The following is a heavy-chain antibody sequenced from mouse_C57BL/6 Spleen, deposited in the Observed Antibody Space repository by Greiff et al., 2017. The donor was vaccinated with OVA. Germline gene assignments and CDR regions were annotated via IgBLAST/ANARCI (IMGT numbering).Heavy chain of an antibody. Sequence: VQGVESGPELVKPGASVKISCKASGYSFTSYYIHWVKQRPGQGLEWIGWIYPGSGNTKYNEKFKGKATLTADTSSSTAYMQLSSLTSEDSAVYYYARANYSKAWFAYWGKGTLVTVSA. CDR1: GYSFTSYY. D-gene: IGHD2-5*01. CDR3: ARANYSKAWFAY. J-gene: IGHJ3*01. CDR2: IYPGSGNT. V-gene: IGHV1-66*01.